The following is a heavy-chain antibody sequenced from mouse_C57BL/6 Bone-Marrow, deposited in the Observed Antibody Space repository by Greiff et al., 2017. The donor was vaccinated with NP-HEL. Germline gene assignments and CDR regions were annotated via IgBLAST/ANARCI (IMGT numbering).Heavy chain of an antibody. CDR3: ARHYYSNYFDF. J-gene: IGHJ2*01. CDR2: ISSAGSYT. Sequence: DVKLVESGGDLVKPGGSLKLSCAASGFTFSSYGMSWVRQTPDKRLEWVATISSAGSYTYYPDSVKGRFTISRDNAKNTQYLHMSSLKSEDTAMYYCARHYYSNYFDFWGRGTALTV. D-gene: IGHD2-5*01. CDR1: GFTFSSYG. V-gene: IGHV5-6*02.